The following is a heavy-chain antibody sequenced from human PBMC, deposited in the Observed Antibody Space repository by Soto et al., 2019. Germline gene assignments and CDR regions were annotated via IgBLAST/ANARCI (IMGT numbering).Heavy chain of an antibody. D-gene: IGHD3-3*01. Sequence: GASVKVSCKASGYTFTSYGISWVRQAPGQGLEWMGWISAYNGNTNYAQKLQGRVTMTTDTSTSTAYMELRSLRSDDTAVYYCARATTIFDNKVVYYYYYGMDVWGQGTTVTVSS. CDR1: GYTFTSYG. CDR3: ARATTIFDNKVVYYYYYGMDV. CDR2: ISAYNGNT. J-gene: IGHJ6*02. V-gene: IGHV1-18*01.